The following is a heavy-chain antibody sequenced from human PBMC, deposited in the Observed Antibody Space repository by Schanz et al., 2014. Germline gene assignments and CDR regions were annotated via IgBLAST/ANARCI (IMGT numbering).Heavy chain of an antibody. CDR1: RIIFGTYS. Sequence: EVQLVESGGGLVKPGGSLRLSCTASRIIFGTYSMNWIRQTPKGLEWVSSINSRSNFIYYADSVKGRFTISRDNSKNSLYLQMNSLRVEDTAVYYCASRSVYAPTWGQGTLVTVSS. D-gene: IGHD2-8*01. V-gene: IGHV3-21*01. J-gene: IGHJ5*02. CDR3: ASRSVYAPT. CDR2: INSRSNFI.